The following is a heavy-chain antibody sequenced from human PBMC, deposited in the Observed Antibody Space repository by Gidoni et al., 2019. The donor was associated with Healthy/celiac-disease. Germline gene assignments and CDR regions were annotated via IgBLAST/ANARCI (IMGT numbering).Heavy chain of an antibody. CDR1: GGSISSSSYY. V-gene: IGHV4-39*01. CDR3: ASVYCSSTSCYLEDAFDI. J-gene: IGHJ3*02. Sequence: QLQLQESGPGLVKPSETLSLTCPVSGGSISSSSYYWGWIRQPPGKGLEWIGSIYYSGSTYYNPSLKSRVTISVDTSKNQFSLKLSSVTAADTAVYYCASVYCSSTSCYLEDAFDIWGQGTMVTVSS. D-gene: IGHD2-2*01. CDR2: IYYSGST.